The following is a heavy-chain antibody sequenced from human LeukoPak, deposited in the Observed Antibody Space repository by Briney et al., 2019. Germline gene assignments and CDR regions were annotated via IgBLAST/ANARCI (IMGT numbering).Heavy chain of an antibody. CDR2: VVPLLDMS. CDR1: GGTFNNHA. J-gene: IGHJ6*02. CDR3: ASDYYDSSGLRV. V-gene: IGHV1-69*04. D-gene: IGHD3-22*01. Sequence: SVKVSCKASGGTFNNHAVSWVRQAPGQGLEWMGRVVPLLDMSKYAQKLRGRVTITADKSTTTAYMGLSSLRSEDTAVYYCASDYYDSSGLRVWGQGTTVTVSS.